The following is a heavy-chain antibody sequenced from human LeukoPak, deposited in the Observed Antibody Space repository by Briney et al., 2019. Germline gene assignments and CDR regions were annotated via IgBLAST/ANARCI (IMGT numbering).Heavy chain of an antibody. CDR1: GFTFSSYW. V-gene: IGHV3-74*01. D-gene: IGHD6-19*01. CDR3: ARGIVVAGMEAWFDP. Sequence: PGGSLRLSCAASGFTFSSYWMHWVRQAPGKGLVWVSRINSDGSSTSYADSVKGRFTISRDNAKNTLYLQMNSLRAEDMAVYYCARGIVVAGMEAWFDPWGQGTLVIVSS. CDR2: INSDGSST. J-gene: IGHJ5*02.